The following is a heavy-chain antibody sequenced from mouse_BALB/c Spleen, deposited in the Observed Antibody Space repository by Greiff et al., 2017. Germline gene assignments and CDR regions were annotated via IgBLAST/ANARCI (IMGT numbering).Heavy chain of an antibody. CDR1: GYTFTSYV. CDR3: ARSYGSSYYYFDY. Sequence: EVQLQQSGPELVKPGASVKMSCKASGYTFTSYVMHWVKQKPGQGLEWIGYINPYNDGTKYNEKFKGKATLTSDKSSSTAYMELSSLTSEDSAVYYCARSYGSSYYYFDYWGQGTTLTVSS. CDR2: INPYNDGT. D-gene: IGHD1-1*01. V-gene: IGHV1-14*01. J-gene: IGHJ2*01.